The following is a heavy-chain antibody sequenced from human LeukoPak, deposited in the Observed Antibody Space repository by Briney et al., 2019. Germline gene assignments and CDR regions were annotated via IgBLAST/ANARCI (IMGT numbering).Heavy chain of an antibody. CDR1: GGSFSGYY. CDR3: GRGTGNQGYCSGGSCLRGFAP. CDR2: INHSGST. V-gene: IGHV4-34*01. J-gene: IGHJ5*02. Sequence: PSETLSLTCAVYGGSFSGYYWSWIRQPPGKGLEWIGEINHSGSTNYNPSLKSRVTISVDTSKNQFSLKLSSVTAADTAVYYCGRGTGNQGYCSGGSCLRGFAPWGKGTLVTVS. D-gene: IGHD2-15*01.